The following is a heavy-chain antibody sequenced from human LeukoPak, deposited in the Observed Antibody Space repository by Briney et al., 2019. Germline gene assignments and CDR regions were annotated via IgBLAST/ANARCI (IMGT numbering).Heavy chain of an antibody. CDR1: GGSFSGYY. J-gene: IGHJ4*02. CDR2: INHSGST. CDR3: ARSGSGYNDY. V-gene: IGHV4-34*01. D-gene: IGHD3-22*01. Sequence: SATLSLTCAVYGGSFSGYYWSWIRHPPGKGLEWMGEINHSGSTNYNPSIKSQVTISVDTSKNQFSLKLSYVTAADTAVYYCARSGSGYNDYWGQGTLVNVSS.